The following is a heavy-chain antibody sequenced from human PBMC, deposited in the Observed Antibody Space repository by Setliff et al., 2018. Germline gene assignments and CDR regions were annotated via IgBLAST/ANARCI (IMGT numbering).Heavy chain of an antibody. Sequence: PGGSLRLSCAASGFTFSSLWMAWVRQAPGRGLEWVANINQDGSAQYYVDSVRGRFTISRDDSKNTVSLQMNSLRAEDTAVYYCAKEIQPRRGPVYDSSGLAFDYWGQGTLVTVSS. CDR1: GFTFSSLW. D-gene: IGHD3-22*01. J-gene: IGHJ4*01. CDR2: INQDGSAQ. V-gene: IGHV3-7*01. CDR3: AKEIQPRRGPVYDSSGLAFDY.